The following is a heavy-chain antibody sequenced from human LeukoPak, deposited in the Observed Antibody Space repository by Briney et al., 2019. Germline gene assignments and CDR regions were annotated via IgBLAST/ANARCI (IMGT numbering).Heavy chain of an antibody. V-gene: IGHV3-48*02. J-gene: IGHJ4*02. D-gene: IGHD4-17*01. CDR1: GFTFSNYP. Sequence: PGGSLRLSCAAFGFTFSNYPMNWVRQAPGKGLEWVSNVRPGDSARSYADSVRGRFTISRVDAKNSLYLQMNSLRDEDTAVYYCATDSHYAFDFWGLGTLVTVSS. CDR3: ATDSHYAFDF. CDR2: VRPGDSAR.